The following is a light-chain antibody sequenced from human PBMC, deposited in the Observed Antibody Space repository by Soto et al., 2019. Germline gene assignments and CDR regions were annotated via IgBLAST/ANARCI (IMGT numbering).Light chain of an antibody. CDR1: ASNIGRDP. CDR2: TNN. Sequence: QSVLTQPPSASGAPGQRVTISCSGSASNIGRDPVNWYQQVPGTAPKLLIYTNNLRPSGVPDRFSASVSGTSASLAICHLQSEDEGDFYCAAWDGALNGVVFGGGTQLTVL. J-gene: IGLJ3*02. CDR3: AAWDGALNGVV. V-gene: IGLV1-44*01.